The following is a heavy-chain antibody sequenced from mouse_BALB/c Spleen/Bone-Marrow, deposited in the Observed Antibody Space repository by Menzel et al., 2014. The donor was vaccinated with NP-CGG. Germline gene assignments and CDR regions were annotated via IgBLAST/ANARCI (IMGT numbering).Heavy chain of an antibody. Sequence: VQLQQSGPELVKPGASVKISCKASGYTFTDYNMHWVKQSHGKSLEWIGYIYPYNGGTGYNQKFKSKATLTVDNSSSPAYMEPRSLTSEDSAVYYCARLGRDYWGQGTTLTVSS. CDR3: ARLGRDY. J-gene: IGHJ2*01. CDR1: GYTFTDYN. CDR2: IYPYNGGT. D-gene: IGHD4-1*01. V-gene: IGHV1S29*02.